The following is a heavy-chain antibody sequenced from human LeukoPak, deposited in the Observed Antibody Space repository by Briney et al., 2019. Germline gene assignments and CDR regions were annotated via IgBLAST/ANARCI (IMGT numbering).Heavy chain of an antibody. CDR2: IRYDGSNK. Sequence: PGGSLRLSCAASGFTFSSYGMHWVRQAPGKGLEWVAFIRYDGSNKYYADSVKGRFTISRDNSKNTLYLQMNSLRAEDTAVYYCAKEEALVLLWFGEFTPPDYWGQGTLVTVSS. CDR3: AKEEALVLLWFGEFTPPDY. CDR1: GFTFSSYG. V-gene: IGHV3-30*02. D-gene: IGHD3-10*01. J-gene: IGHJ4*02.